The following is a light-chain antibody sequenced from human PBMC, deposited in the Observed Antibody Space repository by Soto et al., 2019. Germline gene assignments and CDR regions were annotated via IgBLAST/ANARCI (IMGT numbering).Light chain of an antibody. CDR3: QQYNNWPPPGYT. J-gene: IGKJ2*01. Sequence: EIVMTQSPATLSVSPGERATLSCRASQSVSSNLVWYQQKPGQAPRLLIYGASTRATGIPARFSGSGSGTEFTLTISSLQSEDFAVYYCQQYNNWPPPGYTFGQGTKLEIK. V-gene: IGKV3-15*01. CDR2: GAS. CDR1: QSVSSN.